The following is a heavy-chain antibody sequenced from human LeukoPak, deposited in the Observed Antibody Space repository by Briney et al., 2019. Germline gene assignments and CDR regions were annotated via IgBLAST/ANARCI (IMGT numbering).Heavy chain of an antibody. CDR2: IYYSGST. Sequence: SETLSLTCTVSGGSISSYYWSWIRQPPGKGLEWIGYIYYSGSTNYNPSLKSRVTISVDTSKNQFSLKLSSVTAADTAVYYCARQGAVPYLRDDYWGQGTLVTVSS. CDR1: GGSISSYY. D-gene: IGHD2-2*01. V-gene: IGHV4-59*08. J-gene: IGHJ4*02. CDR3: ARQGAVPYLRDDY.